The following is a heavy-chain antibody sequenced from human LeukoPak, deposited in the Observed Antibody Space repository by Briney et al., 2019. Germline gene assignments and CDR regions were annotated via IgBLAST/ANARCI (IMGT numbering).Heavy chain of an antibody. D-gene: IGHD6-6*01. Sequence: ASVTVSFKASGYTFTIYGISWVRQAPGQGMEWMGWISAYNGNTNYAQKLQGRVAMTTDTSTSTAYMELRSLRSDDTAVYYCASGAAHIYYYYGMDVWGQGTTVTVSS. CDR3: ASGAAHIYYYYGMDV. CDR2: ISAYNGNT. V-gene: IGHV1-18*01. CDR1: GYTFTIYG. J-gene: IGHJ6*02.